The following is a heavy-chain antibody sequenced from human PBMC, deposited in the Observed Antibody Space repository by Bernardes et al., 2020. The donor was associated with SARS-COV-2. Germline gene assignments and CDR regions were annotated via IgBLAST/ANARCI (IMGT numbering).Heavy chain of an antibody. Sequence: GGSLRLSCAASGFTFTNYALNWIRQSPGKGLEWVSTISGSGGNTYYADSVKGRFTISRDNSKNTLYLQMNSLRVEDTAVYYCAKDRGRNSGYDEYFDYWGQGTLVTVSS. D-gene: IGHD5-12*01. CDR3: AKDRGRNSGYDEYFDY. V-gene: IGHV3-23*01. J-gene: IGHJ4*02. CDR1: GFTFTNYA. CDR2: ISGSGGNT.